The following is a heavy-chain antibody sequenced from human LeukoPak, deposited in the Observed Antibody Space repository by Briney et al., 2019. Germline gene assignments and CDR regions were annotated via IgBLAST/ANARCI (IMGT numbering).Heavy chain of an antibody. Sequence: GGSLRLSCAASGFTFSSYAMSWVRQAPGKGLEWVSTISVSGVTTYYADSVKGRFTISGDDSKNTLYLQMDSLRVEDTAVYYCAKDRGIAAAGTLFAYWGQGTLVTVSS. D-gene: IGHD6-13*01. CDR2: ISVSGVTT. CDR1: GFTFSSYA. V-gene: IGHV3-23*01. CDR3: AKDRGIAAAGTLFAY. J-gene: IGHJ4*02.